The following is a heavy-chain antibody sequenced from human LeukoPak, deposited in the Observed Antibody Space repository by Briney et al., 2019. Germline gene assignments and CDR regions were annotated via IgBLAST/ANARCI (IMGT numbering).Heavy chain of an antibody. D-gene: IGHD6-13*01. Sequence: SETLSLTCTVSGGSISSYYWSWIRQPPGKGLEWIGYIYYSGSTNYNPSLKSRVTVSVDTSKNQFSLTLSSVTAADTAVYYCARLSKQLTTGNPFDIWGQGTMVTFSS. CDR1: GGSISSYY. CDR2: IYYSGST. J-gene: IGHJ3*02. CDR3: ARLSKQLTTGNPFDI. V-gene: IGHV4-59*08.